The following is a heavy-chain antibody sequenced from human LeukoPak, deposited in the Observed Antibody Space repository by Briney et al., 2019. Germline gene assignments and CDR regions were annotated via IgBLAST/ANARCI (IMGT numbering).Heavy chain of an antibody. Sequence: ASVKVSCKVSGYTLTELSMHWVRQAPGKGLEWMGGFYPEDGETIYAQKFQGRVTMTEDTSTDTAYMELSSLRSEDTAVYYCATRQDILTGYSHQYYYYGMDVWGQGTTVTVSS. V-gene: IGHV1-24*01. CDR2: FYPEDGET. CDR1: GYTLTELS. CDR3: ATRQDILTGYSHQYYYYGMDV. D-gene: IGHD3-9*01. J-gene: IGHJ6*02.